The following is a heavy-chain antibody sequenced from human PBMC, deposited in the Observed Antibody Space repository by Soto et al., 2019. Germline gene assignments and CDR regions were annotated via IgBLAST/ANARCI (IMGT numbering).Heavy chain of an antibody. V-gene: IGHV4-30-4*01. CDR3: ARVWGDYGMDV. D-gene: IGHD3-16*01. J-gene: IGHJ6*02. Sequence: PSETLSLTCTVSIGSISSGDYYWSWIRQPPGKGLEWIGYIYYSGSTYYNPSLKSRVTISVDTSKNQFSLKLSSVTAADTAVYYCARVWGDYGMDVWGQGTTVTVSS. CDR1: IGSISSGDYY. CDR2: IYYSGST.